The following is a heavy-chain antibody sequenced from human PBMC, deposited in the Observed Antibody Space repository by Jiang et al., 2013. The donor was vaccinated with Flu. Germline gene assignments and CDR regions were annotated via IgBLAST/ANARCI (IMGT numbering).Heavy chain of an antibody. J-gene: IGHJ4*02. CDR1: GFTFSSYW. Sequence: QLLESGGGLVQPGGSLRLSCAASGFTFSSYWMSWVRQAPGKGLEWVANIKQDGSEKYYVDSVKGRFTISRDNAKNSLYLQMNSLRAEDTAVYYCARGGIVVVITGGLRWGQGTLVTVSS. CDR3: ARGGIVVVITGGLR. V-gene: IGHV3-7*04. CDR2: IKQDGSEK. D-gene: IGHD3-22*01.